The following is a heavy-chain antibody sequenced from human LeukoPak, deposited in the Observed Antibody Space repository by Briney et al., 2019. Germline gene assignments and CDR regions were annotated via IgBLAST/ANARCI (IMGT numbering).Heavy chain of an antibody. CDR2: IYYSGST. CDR3: ARGQFWSGYFDY. Sequence: PSETLSLTCTVSGGSISSSSYYWSWIRQPPGKGLEWIGSIYYSGSTYYNPSLKSRVTISVDTSKNQFSLKLSSVTAADTAVYDCARGQFWSGYFDYWGQGTLVTVSS. D-gene: IGHD3-3*02. J-gene: IGHJ4*02. V-gene: IGHV4-39*01. CDR1: GGSISSSSYY.